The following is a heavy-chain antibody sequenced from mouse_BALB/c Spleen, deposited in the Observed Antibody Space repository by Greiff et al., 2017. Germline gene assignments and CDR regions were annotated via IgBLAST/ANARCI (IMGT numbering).Heavy chain of an antibody. D-gene: IGHD1-1*01. CDR3: ASEGSTTDYYAMDY. J-gene: IGHJ4*01. Sequence: VQLQQSGAELAKPGASVKMSCKASGYTFTSYWMHWVKQRPGQGLEWIGYINPSTGYTEYNQQFKDKATLTADKSSSTAYMQLSSLTSEDSAVYYCASEGSTTDYYAMDYWGQGTSVTVSS. V-gene: IGHV1-7*01. CDR2: INPSTGYT. CDR1: GYTFTSYW.